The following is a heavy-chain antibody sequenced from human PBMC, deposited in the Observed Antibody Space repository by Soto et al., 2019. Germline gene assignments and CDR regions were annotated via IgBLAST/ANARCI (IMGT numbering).Heavy chain of an antibody. D-gene: IGHD6-13*01. J-gene: IGHJ4*02. Sequence: LRLSCVASGFTFSRHGLSWVRQAPGKGLEWVSTINPSGDSTFYADSVKGRFTISRDNSKNTVYLQMNSLSVGDTAVYLCAKVDVSTAGYFEYWGQGALVTVSS. CDR2: INPSGDST. CDR3: AKVDVSTAGYFEY. V-gene: IGHV3-23*01. CDR1: GFTFSRHG.